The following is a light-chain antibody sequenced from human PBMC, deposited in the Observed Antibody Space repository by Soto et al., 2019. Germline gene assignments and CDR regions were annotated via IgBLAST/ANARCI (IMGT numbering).Light chain of an antibody. V-gene: IGLV4-69*01. Sequence: QPVLTQSPSASASLGASVKLTCTLSSGHSSYAIAWHQQQPEKGPRYLMKLNSYGTHSKGDGIPDRFSGSSSGAERYLTISRLQSEDEADYYCQTWGTGIYVFGGGTQLTVL. CDR2: LNSYGTH. CDR3: QTWGTGIYV. CDR1: SGHSSYA. J-gene: IGLJ7*01.